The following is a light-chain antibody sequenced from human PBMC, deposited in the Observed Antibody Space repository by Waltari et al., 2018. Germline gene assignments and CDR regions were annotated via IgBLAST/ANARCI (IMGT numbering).Light chain of an antibody. CDR2: GAS. Sequence: AIQLTQSPSSLSASVGDKVTITSRPRQGIRVDLAWYQQKPGKAPKLLIYGASSLQSGVPSRFSGGASGSDFTLTISSLQPEDSATYYCLQDYIYPRTFGQGTKVELK. CDR1: QGIRVD. V-gene: IGKV1-6*02. J-gene: IGKJ1*01. CDR3: LQDYIYPRT.